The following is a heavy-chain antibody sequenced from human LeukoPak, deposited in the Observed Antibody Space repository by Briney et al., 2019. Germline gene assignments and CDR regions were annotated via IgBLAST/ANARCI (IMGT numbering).Heavy chain of an antibody. CDR3: ARGARTTSVFDI. J-gene: IGHJ3*02. CDR2: ISSSGSIK. V-gene: IGHV3-48*03. Sequence: GGSLRLSCAASGFTFSTYEMNWVRQAPEKGLEWVSYISSSGSIKYYADSMKGRFTISRDNAKNSLYLQMNVLRAADTAVYFCARGARTTSVFDIWGQGTMVTVSS. D-gene: IGHD2/OR15-2a*01. CDR1: GFTFSTYE.